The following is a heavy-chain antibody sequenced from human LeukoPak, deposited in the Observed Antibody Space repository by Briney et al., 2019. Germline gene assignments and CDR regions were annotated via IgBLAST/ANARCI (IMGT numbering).Heavy chain of an antibody. D-gene: IGHD5-12*01. Sequence: GASVKVSCKASGYTFTGYFMHWVRQAPAQGLEWMGRIIPNSGGSNFSQNFQGRVTMTRDTSISTTYMELSSVRSDDTAVYYCARGSYSGYDIGYWGQGTLVTVSS. CDR2: IIPNSGGS. V-gene: IGHV1-2*06. J-gene: IGHJ4*02. CDR3: ARGSYSGYDIGY. CDR1: GYTFTGYF.